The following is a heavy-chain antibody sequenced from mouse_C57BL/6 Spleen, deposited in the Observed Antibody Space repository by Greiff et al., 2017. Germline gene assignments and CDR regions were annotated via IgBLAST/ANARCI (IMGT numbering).Heavy chain of an antibody. Sequence: VQLQQSGAELVRPGTSVKLSCKASGYTFTDYWMGWAQQRPGHGLEWIGDIYPGSGYTNYNEKFKGKATLTADKSSSTAYMQFSSLTSEDSAIYYCARWSNTFDYWGQGTTLTVSS. D-gene: IGHD2-5*01. CDR1: GYTFTDYW. J-gene: IGHJ2*01. CDR2: IYPGSGYT. V-gene: IGHV1-63*01. CDR3: ARWSNTFDY.